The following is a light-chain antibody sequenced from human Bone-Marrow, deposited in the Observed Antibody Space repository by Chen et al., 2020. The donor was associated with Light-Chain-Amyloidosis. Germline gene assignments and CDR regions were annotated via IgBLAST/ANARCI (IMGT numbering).Light chain of an antibody. J-gene: IGKJ3*01. Sequence: EIVLTQSPATLSLSQGERATLSCRSSQSVRRSLAWYQQRPGQAPRLLFYDTSDRASGIPARFSGSGSGTDFTLTISSLEPEDFAVYFCQQRSNWPPWFFTFGPGTRVEI. CDR2: DTS. CDR1: QSVRRS. V-gene: IGKV3-11*01. CDR3: QQRSNWPPWFFT.